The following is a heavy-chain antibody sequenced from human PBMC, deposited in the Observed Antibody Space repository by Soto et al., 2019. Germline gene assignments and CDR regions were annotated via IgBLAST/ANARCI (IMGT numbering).Heavy chain of an antibody. Sequence: DSVKVSCKASGYTFTSYDINWGRQATGQGLEWMGWMNPNSGNTGYAQKFQGRVTMTRNTSISTAYMELSSLRSEDTAVYYWARGGAEGSSSPYYYYYYGMDVWGQGTTVTVSS. CDR1: GYTFTSYD. J-gene: IGHJ6*02. CDR2: MNPNSGNT. D-gene: IGHD6-13*01. V-gene: IGHV1-8*01. CDR3: ARGGAEGSSSPYYYYYYGMDV.